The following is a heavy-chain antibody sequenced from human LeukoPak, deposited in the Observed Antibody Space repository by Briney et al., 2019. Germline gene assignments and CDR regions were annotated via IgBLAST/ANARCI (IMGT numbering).Heavy chain of an antibody. V-gene: IGHV3-23*01. CDR1: GFTFSTYA. Sequence: EGTLRLSCAASGFTFSTYAMNWVRQAPGKGLEWVSTFSGSVDTTYYADSVKGRFTISRDNSKNTLYLQMDTLTAEDTAVYSCAKDQGASSYSFDYWGRGTLVTVSS. J-gene: IGHJ4*02. D-gene: IGHD1-26*01. CDR3: AKDQGASSYSFDY. CDR2: FSGSVDTT.